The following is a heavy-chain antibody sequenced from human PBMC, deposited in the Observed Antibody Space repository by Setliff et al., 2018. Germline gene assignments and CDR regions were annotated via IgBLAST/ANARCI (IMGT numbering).Heavy chain of an antibody. D-gene: IGHD3-9*01. V-gene: IGHV1-8*01. Sequence: ASVKVSCKASGYTFTSYDINWVRQATGQGLEWMGWMNPNNGNTGYAQKFQGRVTMTRNTSISTAYMELSSLRSEDTAVYYCAKHGAYNDFLTGYNFYYDMDVWGQGTTVTVSS. CDR2: MNPNNGNT. J-gene: IGHJ6*02. CDR1: GYTFTSYD. CDR3: AKHGAYNDFLTGYNFYYDMDV.